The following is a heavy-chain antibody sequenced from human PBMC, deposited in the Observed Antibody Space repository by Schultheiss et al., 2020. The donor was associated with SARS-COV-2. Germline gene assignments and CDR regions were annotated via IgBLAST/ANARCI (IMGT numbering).Heavy chain of an antibody. D-gene: IGHD6-13*01. CDR3: AKEGIAGY. CDR2: ISYDGSNK. V-gene: IGHV3-30-3*01. J-gene: IGHJ4*02. Sequence: GGSLRLSCAASGFTFSSYAMHWVRQAPGKGLEWVAVISYDGSNKYYADSVKGRFTISRDNSKNTLYLQMNSLRAEDTAVYYCAKEGIAGYWGQGTLVTVSS. CDR1: GFTFSSYA.